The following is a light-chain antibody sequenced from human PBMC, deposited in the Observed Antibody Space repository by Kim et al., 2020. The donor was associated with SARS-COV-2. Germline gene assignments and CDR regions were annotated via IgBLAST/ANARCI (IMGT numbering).Light chain of an antibody. V-gene: IGKV3-20*01. CDR3: QQYGSSLLT. J-gene: IGKJ3*01. Sequence: SPGQRATVSCRASQSVSRSYIAWYQQKPGQAPRLLISGASNRATGIPDRFSGSGSGTDFTLTISRLEPEDFAVYYCQQYGSSLLTFGPGTKVDIK. CDR1: QSVSRSY. CDR2: GAS.